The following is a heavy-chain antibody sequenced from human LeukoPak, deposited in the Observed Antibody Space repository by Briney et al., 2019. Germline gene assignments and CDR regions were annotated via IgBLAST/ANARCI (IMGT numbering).Heavy chain of an antibody. D-gene: IGHD3-16*01. CDR1: GGSISDYY. V-gene: IGHV4-4*07. Sequence: PSETLSLTCTISGGSISDYYWSWIRQPASKGLEWIGRIYTSGSTNYNPSLKSRVTMSVDTSKNQFSLKLSSVTAADTAVYYCARIKRGGWKDAFDIWGQGTMVTVSS. CDR3: ARIKRGGWKDAFDI. J-gene: IGHJ3*02. CDR2: IYTSGST.